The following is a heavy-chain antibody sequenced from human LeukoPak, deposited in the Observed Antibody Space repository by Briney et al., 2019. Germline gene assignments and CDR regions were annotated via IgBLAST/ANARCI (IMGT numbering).Heavy chain of an antibody. CDR3: ARDRSRYCSGGSCVSRFDY. CDR2: IYSGGST. J-gene: IGHJ4*02. Sequence: PGGSLRLSCAASGFTVSSNYMSWVRQAPGKGLEWVSVIYSGGSTYYADSVKGRFTISRDNSKNTLYLQMNSLRAEDTAVYYCARDRSRYCSGGSCVSRFDYWGQGTLVTVSS. CDR1: GFTVSSNY. D-gene: IGHD2-15*01. V-gene: IGHV3-66*01.